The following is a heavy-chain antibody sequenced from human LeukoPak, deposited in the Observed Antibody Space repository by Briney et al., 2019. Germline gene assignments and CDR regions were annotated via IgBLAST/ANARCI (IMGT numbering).Heavy chain of an antibody. V-gene: IGHV3-66*04. CDR3: ARHAFSLSRPLDS. J-gene: IGHJ4*02. CDR1: GFSFSDYH. CDR2: LYSGGSA. Sequence: PGGSLRLSCAASGFSFSDYHMNWVRQAPGQGLDWVSILYSGGSAYYADSVKGRFTISRDNSKNTLSLQLNSLRVEDSAVYYCARHAFSLSRPLDSWGQGTLVTVS. D-gene: IGHD3-3*02.